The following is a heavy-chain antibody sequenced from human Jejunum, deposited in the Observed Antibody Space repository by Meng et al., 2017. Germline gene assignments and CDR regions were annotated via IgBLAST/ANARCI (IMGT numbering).Heavy chain of an antibody. V-gene: IGHV3-23*01. J-gene: IGHJ4*02. CDR2: ITEYGVT. CDR3: TRSDIIELVPELGVY. CDR1: GFTFNTYV. Sequence: GGSLRLSCATSGFTFNTYVLTWVRQAPGKGLEWVSTITEYGVTFYADSVKGRFTISRDNSKNTVYLQMNSLRAEDTAVYYCTRSDIIELVPELGVYWGQGTLVTVSS. D-gene: IGHD2-15*01.